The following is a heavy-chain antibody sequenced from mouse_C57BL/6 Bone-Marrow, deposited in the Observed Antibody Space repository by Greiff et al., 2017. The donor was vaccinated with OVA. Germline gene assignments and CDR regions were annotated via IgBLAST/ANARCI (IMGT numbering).Heavy chain of an antibody. CDR3: ARGGDYEAMDY. J-gene: IGHJ4*01. CDR1: GYTFTDYY. V-gene: IGHV1-19*01. CDR2: INPYNGGT. Sequence: EVKLMESGPVLVKPGASVKMSCKASGYTFTDYYMNWVKQSHGKSLEWIGVINPYNGGTSYNQKFKGKATLTVDKSSSTAYMELNSLTSEDSAVYYCARGGDYEAMDYWGQGTSVTVSS.